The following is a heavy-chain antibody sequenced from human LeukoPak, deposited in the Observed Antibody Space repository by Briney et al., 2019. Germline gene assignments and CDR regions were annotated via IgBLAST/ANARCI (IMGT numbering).Heavy chain of an antibody. CDR3: ARDLNSDNLGAFDI. CDR1: GFIFSTYS. Sequence: PGGSLRLSCAASGFIFSTYSMIWVRQAPGKGLEWVSSISVSSNYIYYADSVKGRFTISRDNAKNSLYLQMNSLRAEDTAVYNFARDLNSDNLGAFDIWGQGTMVTVSS. D-gene: IGHD1-1*01. V-gene: IGHV3-21*01. J-gene: IGHJ3*02. CDR2: ISVSSNYI.